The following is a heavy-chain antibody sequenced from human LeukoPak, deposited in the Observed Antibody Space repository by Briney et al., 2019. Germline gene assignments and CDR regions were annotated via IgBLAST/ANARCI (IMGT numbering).Heavy chain of an antibody. J-gene: IGHJ6*03. Sequence: ASVKVSCKASGYTFTGYYMHWVRQAPGQGLEWMGWINPNSGGTNYAQKFQGRVTMTRDTSISTAYMELSRLRSDDTAVYYCARGEVGYCSSTSCDYYYYVDVWGKGTTVTVSS. D-gene: IGHD2-2*01. V-gene: IGHV1-2*02. CDR3: ARGEVGYCSSTSCDYYYYVDV. CDR1: GYTFTGYY. CDR2: INPNSGGT.